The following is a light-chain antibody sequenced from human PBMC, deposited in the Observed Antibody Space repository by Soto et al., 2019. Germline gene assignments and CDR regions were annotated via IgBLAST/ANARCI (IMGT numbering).Light chain of an antibody. CDR2: RAS. V-gene: IGKV3-20*01. CDR1: PTVTRSY. Sequence: VFTNSPGALALSPGERATLCCSPKPTVTRSYLAWYQQKPAQAPRPLTYRASRRATGIPDRFRGSGSWTDFTHTISRLDPEQLAVYYCQQYGSSPRTVGQGTKLDIK. J-gene: IGKJ1*01. CDR3: QQYGSSPRT.